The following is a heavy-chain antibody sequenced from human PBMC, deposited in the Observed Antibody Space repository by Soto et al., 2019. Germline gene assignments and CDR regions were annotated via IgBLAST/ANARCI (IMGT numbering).Heavy chain of an antibody. V-gene: IGHV1-69*13. CDR1: GGTFSSYA. Sequence: RASVKVSCKASGGTFSSYAISWVRQAPGQGLEWMGGIIPIFGTANYAQKFQGRVTITADESTSTAYMELSSLRSEDTAVYYCARVNKALWSLYYYYGMDVWGQGTTVTVSS. J-gene: IGHJ6*02. CDR3: ARVNKALWSLYYYYGMDV. CDR2: IIPIFGTA. D-gene: IGHD3-10*01.